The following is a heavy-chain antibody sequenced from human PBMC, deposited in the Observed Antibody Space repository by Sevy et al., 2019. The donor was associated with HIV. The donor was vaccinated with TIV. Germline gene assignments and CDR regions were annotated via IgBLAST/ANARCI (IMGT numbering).Heavy chain of an antibody. D-gene: IGHD4-17*01. Sequence: SETPSPTCTVSGGSISSYYWSWIRQPPGKGLEGIGYIYYSGRTNYNPSLKSRVTISVDTSKNQVSLKLRSVTAADTAVYYCAGEGHYGDYDAGIDYWGQGTLVTVSS. CDR1: GGSISSYY. V-gene: IGHV4-59*01. CDR2: IYYSGRT. CDR3: AGEGHYGDYDAGIDY. J-gene: IGHJ4*02.